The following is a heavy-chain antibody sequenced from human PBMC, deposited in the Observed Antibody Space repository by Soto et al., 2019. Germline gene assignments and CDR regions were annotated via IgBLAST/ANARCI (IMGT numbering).Heavy chain of an antibody. CDR2: IWYDGSNK. J-gene: IGHJ4*02. Sequence: QVQLVESGGGVVQPGRSLRLSCAASGFTFSSYGMHWVRQAPGKGLEWVAVIWYDGSNKYYADSVKGRFTISRDNSKNTLYLQMNSLRAEDTAVYYCARASYGCNPQTSEFDYWGQGTLVTVSS. V-gene: IGHV3-33*01. D-gene: IGHD5-18*01. CDR3: ARASYGCNPQTSEFDY. CDR1: GFTFSSYG.